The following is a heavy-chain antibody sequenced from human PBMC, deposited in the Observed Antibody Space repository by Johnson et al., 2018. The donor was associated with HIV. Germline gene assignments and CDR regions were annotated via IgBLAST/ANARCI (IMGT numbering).Heavy chain of an antibody. D-gene: IGHD3-22*01. J-gene: IGHJ3*02. V-gene: IGHV3-33*01. Sequence: QVQLVESGGGVVQPGRSLRLSCAASGFTFSSYGMHWVRQAPGKGLEWVAVIWYDGYNKYYADSVKGRFTISRDNSKHTLYLQMNSMRAEDTAVYYCARPGYYDSSGLDAFDIWGQGTMVTVSS. CDR1: GFTFSSYG. CDR2: IWYDGYNK. CDR3: ARPGYYDSSGLDAFDI.